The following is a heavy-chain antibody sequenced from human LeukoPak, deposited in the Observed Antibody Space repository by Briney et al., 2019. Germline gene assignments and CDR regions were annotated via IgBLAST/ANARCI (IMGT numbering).Heavy chain of an antibody. J-gene: IGHJ4*02. CDR1: GFTFSSYE. Sequence: AGGSLRLSCAASGFTFSSYEMNWVRQAPGKGLEWVSYISSSGSTIYYADSVKGRFTISRDNAKDSLYLQMNSLRPEDTAVYYCASISGTYYTVDYWGQGTLVTVSS. CDR3: ASISGTYYTVDY. D-gene: IGHD1-26*01. V-gene: IGHV3-48*03. CDR2: ISSSGSTI.